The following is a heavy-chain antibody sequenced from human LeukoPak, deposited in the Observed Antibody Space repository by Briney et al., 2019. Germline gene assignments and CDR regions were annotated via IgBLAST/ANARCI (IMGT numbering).Heavy chain of an antibody. CDR1: GESFSGYF. D-gene: IGHD5-12*01. J-gene: IGHJ4*02. CDR3: ARKSGYARDY. Sequence: SETMSLTCAVYGESFSGYFWNWIRQPPGKGLEWIGEINHSGSTSNHNPSLKSRVTMSVDTSKNQFSLKLSSVTAADTAVYYCARKSGYARDYWGQGNLVTVSS. CDR2: INHSGSTS. V-gene: IGHV4-34*01.